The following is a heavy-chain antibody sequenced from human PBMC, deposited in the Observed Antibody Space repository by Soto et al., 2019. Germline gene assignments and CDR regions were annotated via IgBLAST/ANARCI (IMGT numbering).Heavy chain of an antibody. V-gene: IGHV1-69*13. Sequence: SVKVSCKASGGTFSSYAISWVRQAPGQGLEWMGGIIPIFGTANYAQKFQGRVTITADESTSTAYMELSSLRSEDTAAYYCARPYSSSKYNWFDPWGQGTLVTVSS. CDR2: IIPIFGTA. CDR3: ARPYSSSKYNWFDP. CDR1: GGTFSSYA. J-gene: IGHJ5*02. D-gene: IGHD6-6*01.